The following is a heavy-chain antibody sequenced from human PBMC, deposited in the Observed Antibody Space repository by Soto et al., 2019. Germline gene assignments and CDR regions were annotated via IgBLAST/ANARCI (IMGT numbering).Heavy chain of an antibody. CDR3: AIVASKYYYYGMDV. Sequence: SETLSLTCTVSGGSISSSSYYWGWIRQPPGKGLEWIGSIYYSGSTYYNPSLKSRVTISVDTSKNQFSLKLSSVTAADTAVYYCAIVASKYYYYGMDVWGQGTTVTVCS. V-gene: IGHV4-39*01. D-gene: IGHD5-12*01. CDR1: GGSISSSSYY. J-gene: IGHJ6*02. CDR2: IYYSGST.